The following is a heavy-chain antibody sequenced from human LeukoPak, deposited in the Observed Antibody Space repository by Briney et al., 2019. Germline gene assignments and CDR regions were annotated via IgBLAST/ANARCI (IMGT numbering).Heavy chain of an antibody. J-gene: IGHJ4*02. CDR1: GFTFSVFA. CDR2: ISGSSGGT. D-gene: IGHD1-26*01. CDR3: AKSLVGTTRGYDY. V-gene: IGHV3-23*01. Sequence: SGGSLRLSCAASGFTFSVFAMTWVRRAPGRGLEWVSAISGSSGGTFYADSVKGRFTISRDSSKNTLYLQMNSLRDEDTAIYYCAKSLVGTTRGYDYWGQGTLVTVSS.